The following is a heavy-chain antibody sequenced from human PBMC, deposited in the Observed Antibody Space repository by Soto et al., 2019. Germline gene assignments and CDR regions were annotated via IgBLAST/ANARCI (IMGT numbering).Heavy chain of an antibody. CDR2: IGGSGVST. CDR3: AKGILVEVPGTRAFDI. Sequence: EVQLLESGGGLVQPGGSLRLSCAASGFTFGSSTMSWVRQALGKGLEWVAGIGGSGVSTYYADSVKGRFTISRDNSKNTLYVQMHTLRAEDTAIYYCAKGILVEVPGTRAFDIWGQGTMVIVSS. V-gene: IGHV3-23*01. D-gene: IGHD2-2*01. CDR1: GFTFGSST. J-gene: IGHJ3*02.